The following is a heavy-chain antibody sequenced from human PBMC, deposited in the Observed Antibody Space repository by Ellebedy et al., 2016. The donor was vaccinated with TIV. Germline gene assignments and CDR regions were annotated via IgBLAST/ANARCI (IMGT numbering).Heavy chain of an antibody. J-gene: IGHJ3*02. V-gene: IGHV1-69*06. CDR1: GGTFSSYA. D-gene: IGHD1-1*01. CDR2: IIPIFGTA. Sequence: SVKVSCXASGGTFSSYAISWVRQAPGQGLEWMGGIIPIFGTANYAQKFQGRVTITADKSTSTAYMELSSLRSEDTAVYYCATVGVQLETTGAADAFDIWGQGTMVTVSS. CDR3: ATVGVQLETTGAADAFDI.